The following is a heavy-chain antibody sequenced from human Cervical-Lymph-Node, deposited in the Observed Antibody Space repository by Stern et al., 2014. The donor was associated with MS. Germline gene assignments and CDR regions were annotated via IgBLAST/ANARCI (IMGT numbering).Heavy chain of an antibody. V-gene: IGHV1-18*01. CDR3: AGELEYNWFDP. Sequence: QMQLVQSGAEVKKPGASVKVSCKSSGYTFSTYGINWVRQGPGQGLEWMGWISGYNGNTNYAHNLQGRVTLTTDTSTGTAYMELRSLRSDDTAVYYCAGELEYNWFDPWGQGTLVTVSS. CDR2: ISGYNGNT. J-gene: IGHJ5*02. CDR1: GYTFSTYG. D-gene: IGHD3-3*02.